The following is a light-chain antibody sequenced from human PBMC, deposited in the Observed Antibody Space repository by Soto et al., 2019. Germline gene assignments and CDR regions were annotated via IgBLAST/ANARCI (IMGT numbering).Light chain of an antibody. CDR3: QSHDSTNVV. CDR2: ADD. V-gene: IGLV6-57*02. CDR1: GGSIATNY. J-gene: IGLJ2*01. Sequence: FMLTQPHSVSESPGKTVTISCTGSGGSIATNYVQWHQQPPGSAPTTVIYADDKRPSGVRDRFSGSIDRSSNSASLIISGLKTEDEADYYCQSHDSTNVVFGRGTKLTVL.